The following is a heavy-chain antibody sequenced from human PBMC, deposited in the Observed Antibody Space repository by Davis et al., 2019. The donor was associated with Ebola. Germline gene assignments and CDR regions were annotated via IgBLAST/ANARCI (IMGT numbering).Heavy chain of an antibody. V-gene: IGHV3-66*04. CDR1: GFTFSSYA. J-gene: IGHJ6*02. Sequence: GESLKISCAASGFTFSSYAMHWVRQAPGKGLEWVSVIYTGGRTSYTDSVKGRFTISRDNSKNTIYLQMNSLRAEDSAVYYCARHYVYDYYMGLDVWGQGTTVTVSS. D-gene: IGHD3-10*02. CDR2: IYTGGRT. CDR3: ARHYVYDYYMGLDV.